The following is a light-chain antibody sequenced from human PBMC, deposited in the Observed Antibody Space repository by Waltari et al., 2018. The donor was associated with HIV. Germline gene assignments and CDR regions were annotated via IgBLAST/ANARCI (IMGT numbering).Light chain of an antibody. CDR3: QAWDRSSDVV. Sequence: SYVLTQPPSVSVSPGQTATVACSGDTLGVTYVSCYQQKPVPSPVLVLFLYSKRPAGIPERFSGSNSGDTATLTSSGTEAVDEDDYYCQAWDRSSDVVFGGGTKLTVL. CDR1: TLGVTY. V-gene: IGLV3-1*01. J-gene: IGLJ2*01. CDR2: LYS.